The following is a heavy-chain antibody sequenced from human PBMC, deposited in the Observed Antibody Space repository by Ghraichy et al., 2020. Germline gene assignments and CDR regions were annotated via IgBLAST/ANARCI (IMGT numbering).Heavy chain of an antibody. J-gene: IGHJ6*03. CDR2: INHSGST. V-gene: IGHV4-34*01. Sequence: SETLSLTCAVYGGSFSGYYWSWIRQPPGKGLEWIGEINHSGSTNYNPSLKSRVTISVDTSKNQFSLKLSSVTAADTAVYYCARGRKTTWAIYYYYYMDVWGKGTTVTVSS. CDR1: GGSFSGYY. D-gene: IGHD1-14*01. CDR3: ARGRKTTWAIYYYYYMDV.